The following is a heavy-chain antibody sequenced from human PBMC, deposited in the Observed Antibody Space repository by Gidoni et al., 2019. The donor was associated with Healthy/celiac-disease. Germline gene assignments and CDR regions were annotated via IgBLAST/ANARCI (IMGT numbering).Heavy chain of an antibody. Sequence: QPQLQESGRVLVKPSETLSLTRPVSGGPISSSSYYWAWDCQPPGKGLEGIGSIYYSGSTCYNPSLKSRVTISVDTSKNQFSRKLSSVTAADTAVYYCARGGYCSGGSCQYLGGQEYYFDYWGQGTLVTVSS. CDR3: ARGGYCSGGSCQYLGGQEYYFDY. J-gene: IGHJ4*02. V-gene: IGHV4-39*01. CDR1: GGPISSSSYY. CDR2: IYYSGST. D-gene: IGHD2-15*01.